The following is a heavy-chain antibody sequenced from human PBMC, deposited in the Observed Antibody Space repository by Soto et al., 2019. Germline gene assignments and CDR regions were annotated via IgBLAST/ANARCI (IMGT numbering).Heavy chain of an antibody. CDR3: ARDWSLAAAAQEGLDY. Sequence: QVQLVQSGAEVKKPGSSVKVYCKASEGTFSSYAISWVRQAPGQGLEWMGGIIPIFGTANYAQKFQGRVTITADESTSTAYMELSSLRSEDTAVYYCARDWSLAAAAQEGLDYWGQGTLVTVSS. V-gene: IGHV1-69*12. D-gene: IGHD6-13*01. CDR1: EGTFSSYA. CDR2: IIPIFGTA. J-gene: IGHJ4*02.